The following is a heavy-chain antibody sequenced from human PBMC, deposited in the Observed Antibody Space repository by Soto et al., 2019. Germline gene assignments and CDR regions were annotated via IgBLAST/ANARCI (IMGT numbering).Heavy chain of an antibody. CDR3: ARDHGGTIFGVVIKPYYYYYMDV. V-gene: IGHV1-18*01. CDR2: ISAYNGNT. D-gene: IGHD3-3*01. CDR1: GYTFTSYG. J-gene: IGHJ6*03. Sequence: ASVKVSCKASGYTFTSYGISCVRQAPGQGLEWMGWISAYNGNTNYAQKLQGRVTMTTDTSTSTAYMELRSLRSDDTAVYYCARDHGGTIFGVVIKPYYYYYMDVWGKGTTVTVSS.